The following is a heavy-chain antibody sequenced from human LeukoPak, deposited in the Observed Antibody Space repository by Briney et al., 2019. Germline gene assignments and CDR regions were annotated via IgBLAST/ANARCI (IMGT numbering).Heavy chain of an antibody. Sequence: GGSLRLSCAAPGFTFSNYNMNGVRQAPGKGLEWVSSITSTTGYISYADSVKGRFTISRDNAKNSLYLQMNSLRAEDTAVYYCARVLLPSGMGYWGQGTLVTVSS. CDR3: ARVLLPSGMGY. CDR1: GFTFSNYN. J-gene: IGHJ4*02. CDR2: ITSTTGYI. V-gene: IGHV3-21*01. D-gene: IGHD2-2*01.